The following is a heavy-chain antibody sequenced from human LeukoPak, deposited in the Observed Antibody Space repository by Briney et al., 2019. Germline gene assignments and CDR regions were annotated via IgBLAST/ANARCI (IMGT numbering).Heavy chain of an antibody. CDR1: GYSISSGYY. CDR2: IYHSGST. Sequence: SETLSLTCTVSGYSISSGYYWGWIRQPPGKGLEWIGSIYHSGSTYYNPSLRSRVTISVDTSKNQFSLKLSSVTAADTAVYYCARAQGTSWYFDYWGQGTLVTVSS. CDR3: ARAQGTSWYFDY. D-gene: IGHD6-13*01. J-gene: IGHJ4*02. V-gene: IGHV4-38-2*02.